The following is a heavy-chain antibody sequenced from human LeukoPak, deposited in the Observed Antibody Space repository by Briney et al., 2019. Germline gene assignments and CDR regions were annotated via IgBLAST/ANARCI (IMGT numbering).Heavy chain of an antibody. CDR2: INPNSGGT. Sequence: ASVKVSCKASGYTFTGYYMHWVRQAPGQGLEWMGRINPNSGGTNYAQKFQGRVTMTRDTSISTAYMELSRLRSDDTAVYYCARWYYDILTGYYHFDYWGQGTPVTVSS. V-gene: IGHV1-2*06. J-gene: IGHJ4*02. D-gene: IGHD3-9*01. CDR3: ARWYYDILTGYYHFDY. CDR1: GYTFTGYY.